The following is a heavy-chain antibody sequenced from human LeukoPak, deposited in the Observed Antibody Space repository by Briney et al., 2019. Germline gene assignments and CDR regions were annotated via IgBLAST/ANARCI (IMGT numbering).Heavy chain of an antibody. CDR2: ISSSSSYI. Sequence: GGSLRLSCAASGFTFSSYSMTWVRQAPGKGLEWVSSISSSSSYIYYADSVKGRFTISRDNAKNSLYLQMNSLRAEDTAVYYCARAATVVTSPAFDIWGQGTMVTVSS. J-gene: IGHJ3*02. CDR3: ARAATVVTSPAFDI. D-gene: IGHD4-23*01. CDR1: GFTFSSYS. V-gene: IGHV3-21*01.